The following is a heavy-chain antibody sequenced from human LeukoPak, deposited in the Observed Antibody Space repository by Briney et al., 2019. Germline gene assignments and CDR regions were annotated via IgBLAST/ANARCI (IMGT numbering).Heavy chain of an antibody. CDR1: GLTFSSYA. J-gene: IGHJ4*02. D-gene: IGHD2-2*01. Sequence: GGSLRLSCAVSGLTFSSYAISWVRQAPGTGLQWVSAISGSGYNTYYADSVKGRFTISRDNSKSTLYLQMDSLRAEDTAVYYCARDAYCTSASCRRDFDSWGQGTLVTVSS. CDR2: ISGSGYNT. V-gene: IGHV3-23*01. CDR3: ARDAYCTSASCRRDFDS.